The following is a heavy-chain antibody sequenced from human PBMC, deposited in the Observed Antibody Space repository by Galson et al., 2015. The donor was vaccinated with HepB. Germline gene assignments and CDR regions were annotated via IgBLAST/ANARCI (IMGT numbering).Heavy chain of an antibody. D-gene: IGHD3-22*01. Sequence: SLRLSCAASGFTFSNAWMNWVRQAPGKGLEWVGRIKSKTDGGTTDYAAPVKGRFTISRDDSKNTLFLQMNSLKTEDTAVYHCTTASTHDSSGYSGFRIWGQGTMVTVSS. CDR3: TTASTHDSSGYSGFRI. CDR2: IKSKTDGGTT. CDR1: GFTFSNAW. J-gene: IGHJ3*02. V-gene: IGHV3-15*07.